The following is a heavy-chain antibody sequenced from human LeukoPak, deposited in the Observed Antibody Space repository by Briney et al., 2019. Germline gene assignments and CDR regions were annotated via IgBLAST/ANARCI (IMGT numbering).Heavy chain of an antibody. J-gene: IGHJ4*02. Sequence: SETLSLTCTVSGGSISSYYWSWIRQPPGKGLEWIGYIYYSGSTNYNPSLKSRVTISVDTSKNRFSLKLSSVTAADTAVYYCARVAATTAVDYWGQGTLVTVSS. D-gene: IGHD6-25*01. CDR1: GGSISSYY. CDR3: ARVAATTAVDY. CDR2: IYYSGST. V-gene: IGHV4-59*01.